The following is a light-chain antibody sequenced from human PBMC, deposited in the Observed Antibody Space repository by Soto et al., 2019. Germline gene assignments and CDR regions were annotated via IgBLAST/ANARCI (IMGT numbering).Light chain of an antibody. J-gene: IGKJ1*01. CDR1: RNIYSN. Sequence: ILMTQSPASRFCPPGERPTLPCRAIRNIYSNIAWNQQKPGQAPRPLIYRASTRATGVPARFSGSGSGTEFTLTISSLQSDDFAVYSCLQYHNLWAFGQGTKVEI. CDR2: RAS. CDR3: LQYHNLWA. V-gene: IGKV3-15*01.